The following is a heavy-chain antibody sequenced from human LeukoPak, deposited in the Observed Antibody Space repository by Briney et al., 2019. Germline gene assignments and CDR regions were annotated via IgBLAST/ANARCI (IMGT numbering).Heavy chain of an antibody. D-gene: IGHD3-3*01. CDR1: GYTLTELS. V-gene: IGHV1-24*01. J-gene: IGHJ6*02. CDR2: FDPEDGET. CDR3: ARDSLILRFLEWFHYYYYGMDV. Sequence: GASVKVSCKVSGYTLTELSMHWVRQAPGKGLEWMGGFDPEDGETIYAQKFQGRVTMTRDTSTSTVYMELSSLRSEDTAVYYCARDSLILRFLEWFHYYYYGMDVWGQGTTVTVSS.